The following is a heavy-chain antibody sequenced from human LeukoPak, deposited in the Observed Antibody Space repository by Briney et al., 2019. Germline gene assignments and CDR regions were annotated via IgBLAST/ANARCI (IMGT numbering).Heavy chain of an antibody. D-gene: IGHD3-22*01. V-gene: IGHV3-23*01. Sequence: GGSLRLSCSTSGFTFRDYCMSWVRQALGKGPEWVSTISTSGDNTNYSDSVKGRFSVSRDNCKNTLFLQMSSLRVEDTAVYYCAKQFSGYPVPAFEMWGEGTMVTVSS. CDR3: AKQFSGYPVPAFEM. CDR2: ISTSGDNT. CDR1: GFTFRDYC. J-gene: IGHJ3*02.